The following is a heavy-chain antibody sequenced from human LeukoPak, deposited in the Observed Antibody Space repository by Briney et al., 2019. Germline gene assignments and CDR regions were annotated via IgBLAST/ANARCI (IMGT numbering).Heavy chain of an antibody. V-gene: IGHV1-2*02. Sequence: GASVKVSCKASGYTFSSYGISWVRQAPGQGLEWMGWINPNSGGTNYAQKFQGRVTMTRDTSISTAYMELSRLRSDDTAVYYCARGDSRDGYNFWYYFDYWGQGTLVTVSS. J-gene: IGHJ4*02. CDR3: ARGDSRDGYNFWYYFDY. CDR2: INPNSGGT. D-gene: IGHD5-24*01. CDR1: GYTFSSYG.